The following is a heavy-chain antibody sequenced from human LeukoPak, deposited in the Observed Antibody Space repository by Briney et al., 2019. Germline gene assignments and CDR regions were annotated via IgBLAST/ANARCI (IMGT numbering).Heavy chain of an antibody. Sequence: ASVKVSCKASGYTFTGYYMHWVRQAPGQGLEWMGWINPNSGGTNYAQKFQGRVTITADKSTSTVYMELSSLRSEDTALYYCARGPSPIAVVVVPTSAFDYWGQGTLVTISS. V-gene: IGHV1-2*02. CDR2: INPNSGGT. J-gene: IGHJ4*02. CDR1: GYTFTGYY. CDR3: ARGPSPIAVVVVPTSAFDY. D-gene: IGHD2-2*01.